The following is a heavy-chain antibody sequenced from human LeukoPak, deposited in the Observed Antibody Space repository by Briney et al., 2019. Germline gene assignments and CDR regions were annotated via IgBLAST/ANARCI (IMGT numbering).Heavy chain of an antibody. CDR3: AKKAQYNGNYPLDY. CDR1: GFTVSSNY. V-gene: IGHV3-53*01. CDR2: IYSGGST. J-gene: IGHJ4*02. D-gene: IGHD1-26*01. Sequence: PGGSLRLSCAASGFTVSSNYMSWLRHAPGKGLEWVSVIYSGGSTYYADSVKGRFTISRDNSKNTLYLQMNSLRAEDTALYFCAKKAQYNGNYPLDYWGQGTLVTVSS.